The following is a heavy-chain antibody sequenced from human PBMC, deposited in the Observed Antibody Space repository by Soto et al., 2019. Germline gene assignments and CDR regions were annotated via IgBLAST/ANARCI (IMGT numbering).Heavy chain of an antibody. CDR1: GYSFTSYW. CDR3: AKLPYGAATGNKYYFDY. Sequence: GESLKISCKGSGYSFTSYWIAWVRQMPGKGLEWMGIIYPGDSDTRYSPSFQGQVTIPADKSITTAYVQWSSLKASDTAMYYRAKLPYGAATGNKYYFDYWGQGTLVTVSS. V-gene: IGHV5-51*01. J-gene: IGHJ4*02. D-gene: IGHD6-13*01. CDR2: IYPGDSDT.